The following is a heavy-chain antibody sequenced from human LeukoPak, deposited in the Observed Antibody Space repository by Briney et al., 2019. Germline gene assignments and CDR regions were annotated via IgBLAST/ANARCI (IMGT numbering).Heavy chain of an antibody. Sequence: GGSLRLSCAASGFTFSSYGMHWVRQAPGKGLEWVAVISYDGSNKYYADSVKGRFTISRDNSKNTLYLQMNSLRAEDTAVYYCAKDESTVAISSGIDDWGQGTLVTVSS. CDR1: GFTFSSYG. D-gene: IGHD6-19*01. J-gene: IGHJ4*02. CDR2: ISYDGSNK. V-gene: IGHV3-30*18. CDR3: AKDESTVAISSGIDD.